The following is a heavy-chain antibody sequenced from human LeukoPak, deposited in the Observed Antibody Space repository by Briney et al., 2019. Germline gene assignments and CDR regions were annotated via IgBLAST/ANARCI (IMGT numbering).Heavy chain of an antibody. CDR3: TKDRKSFGESYDPFDY. D-gene: IGHD3-10*01. CDR2: FLYDGSNK. J-gene: IGHJ4*02. V-gene: IGHV3-30*18. Sequence: PGRSLRLSCTASGFTFSYYGMHWVRQPPGKGLEWVAVFLYDGSNKHYADSVMGRFTISRDNSRNTLYLQMNSLRPEDTAVYYCTKDRKSFGESYDPFDYWGQGVLVTVSS. CDR1: GFTFSYYG.